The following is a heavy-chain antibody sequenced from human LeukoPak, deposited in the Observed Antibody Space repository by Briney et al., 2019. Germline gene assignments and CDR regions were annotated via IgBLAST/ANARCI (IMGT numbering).Heavy chain of an antibody. CDR1: GFXFSSYE. J-gene: IGHJ4*02. V-gene: IGHV3-48*03. Sequence: PGGSLRLSCIASGFXFSSYEMSWVRQAPGKGLEWVSYISSSSGIFYADSVKGRFTISRDNAKNSLYLQMNSLRAEDTAVYYCARGFSYWGQGTLVTVSS. CDR3: ARGFSY. CDR2: ISSSSGI.